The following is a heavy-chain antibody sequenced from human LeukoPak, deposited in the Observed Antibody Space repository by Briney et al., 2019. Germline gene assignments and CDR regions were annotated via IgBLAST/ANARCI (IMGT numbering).Heavy chain of an antibody. D-gene: IGHD6-13*01. J-gene: IGHJ4*02. CDR2: IYSGGST. CDR3: AKGIAASGLPRIFDF. Sequence: GGSLRLSCAASGFTVSSNYMSWVRQAPGKGLEWVSVIYSGGSTYYADSVKGRFTISRDNSKNTVFLQMNGLSADDTAVYYCAKGIAASGLPRIFDFWGQGILVTVSS. CDR1: GFTVSSNY. V-gene: IGHV3-66*01.